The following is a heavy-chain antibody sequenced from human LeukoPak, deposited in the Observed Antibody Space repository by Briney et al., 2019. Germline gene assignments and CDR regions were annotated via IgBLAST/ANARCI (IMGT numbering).Heavy chain of an antibody. Sequence: GESLKISCKGSGYSFTSYWIGWVRQMPGKGLEWMGIIYPGDSDTRYSPSFQGQVTISADKSISTAYPRWSSLKASDTAMYYCARIVVVTAPPATPNWFDPWGQGTLVTVSS. D-gene: IGHD2-21*02. V-gene: IGHV5-51*01. J-gene: IGHJ5*02. CDR3: ARIVVVTAPPATPNWFDP. CDR2: IYPGDSDT. CDR1: GYSFTSYW.